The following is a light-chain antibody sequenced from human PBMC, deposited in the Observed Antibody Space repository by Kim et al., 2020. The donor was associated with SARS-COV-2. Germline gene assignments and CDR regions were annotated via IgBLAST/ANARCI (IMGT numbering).Light chain of an antibody. CDR3: QQYNYYWT. CDR2: DAS. V-gene: IGKV1-5*01. J-gene: IGKJ1*01. Sequence: DIQMTQSPSTLSASIGDRVTITCRASQSIRNWLAWYQQKPGKAPKVLIYDASSLESGVPSRFSGSGSGTEFTLTISSLQPDDFAAYYCQQYNYYWTFGQGTKVEIK. CDR1: QSIRNW.